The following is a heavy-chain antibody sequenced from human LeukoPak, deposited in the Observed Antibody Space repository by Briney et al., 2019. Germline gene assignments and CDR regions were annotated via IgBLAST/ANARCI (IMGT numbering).Heavy chain of an antibody. J-gene: IGHJ4*02. CDR2: ISGSGGST. V-gene: IGHV3-23*01. Sequence: GGSLRLSCAVSRFAFSNYGMSWVRQAPGKELEWVSAISGSGGSTYYADSVKGRFTISRDNSKNTLYLQMNSLRAEDTALYYCAKSSYYDTSGSYREYYFDYWGQGALVTVSS. D-gene: IGHD3-22*01. CDR3: AKSSYYDTSGSYREYYFDY. CDR1: RFAFSNYG.